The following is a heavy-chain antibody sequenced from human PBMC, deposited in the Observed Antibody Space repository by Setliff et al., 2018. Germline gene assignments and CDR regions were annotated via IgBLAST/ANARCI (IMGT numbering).Heavy chain of an antibody. CDR2: SDRGYYK. Sequence: GESLRLSCKTSGFIFNDYGIQWVRQAPGKGLEWVASDRGYYKYYADSVKGRLTVSRDKSQNTVFLEMNSLRVDDTATYYCAREGLTGPVVISVAYYFDSWGQGTVVTVSS. V-gene: IGHV3-30*19. CDR1: GFIFNDYG. CDR3: AREGLTGPVVISVAYYFDS. J-gene: IGHJ4*02. D-gene: IGHD2-21*01.